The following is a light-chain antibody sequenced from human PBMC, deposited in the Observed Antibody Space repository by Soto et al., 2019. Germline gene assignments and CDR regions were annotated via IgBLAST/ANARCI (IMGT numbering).Light chain of an antibody. Sequence: QSVLTQPASVSGSPGQSITISCTGTSSDVGGYDFVSWYQHHPGKAPRLMIYDVSHRPSGGSDRFSASKSGNTASLTISGLLAEDEADYYCSSYTSISTYVFGTGTKVTVL. CDR2: DVS. V-gene: IGLV2-14*03. J-gene: IGLJ1*01. CDR3: SSYTSISTYV. CDR1: SSDVGGYDF.